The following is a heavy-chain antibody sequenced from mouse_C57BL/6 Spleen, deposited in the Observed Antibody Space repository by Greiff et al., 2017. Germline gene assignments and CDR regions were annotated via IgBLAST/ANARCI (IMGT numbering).Heavy chain of an antibody. V-gene: IGHV1-15*01. CDR3: THYYGNWYFDV. D-gene: IGHD2-1*01. J-gene: IGHJ1*03. CDR2: IDPETGGT. Sequence: QVQLQQSGAELVRPGASVTLSCKASGYTFTDYEMHWVKQTPVHGLEWIGAIDPETGGTAYNQKFKGKAILTADKSSSTAYMELRSLTSEDSAVYYCTHYYGNWYFDVWGTGTTVTVSS. CDR1: GYTFTDYE.